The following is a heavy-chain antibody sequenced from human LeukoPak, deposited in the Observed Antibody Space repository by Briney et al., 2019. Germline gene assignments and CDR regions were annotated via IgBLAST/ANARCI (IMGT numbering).Heavy chain of an antibody. V-gene: IGHV1-18*01. CDR2: ISAYNGNT. J-gene: IGHJ6*02. CDR1: GYTFTSYG. D-gene: IGHD2-2*01. Sequence: ASVKVSCKASGYTFTSYGISWVRQAPGQGLEWMGWISAYNGNTNYAQKLQGRVTMTTDTSTSTAYMELRSLRSDDTAVYYCAGEGYCSSTSCYGLSPYYYYGMDVWGQGTTVTVSS. CDR3: AGEGYCSSTSCYGLSPYYYYGMDV.